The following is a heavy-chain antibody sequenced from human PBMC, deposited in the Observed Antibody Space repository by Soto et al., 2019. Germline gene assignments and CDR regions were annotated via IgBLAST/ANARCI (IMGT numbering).Heavy chain of an antibody. CDR3: ARGWLQLYYYYGMDV. J-gene: IGHJ6*02. V-gene: IGHV4-39*01. CDR2: IYHSGNT. CDR1: GGSISRSSYY. Sequence: PSETLSLTCTVSGGSISRSSYYWGWIRQPPGKGLEWIGSIYHSGNTYYNPSLKSRVTISVDTSKNQFSLKLSSVTAADTAVYYCARGWLQLYYYYGMDVWGQGTTVTVSS. D-gene: IGHD1-1*01.